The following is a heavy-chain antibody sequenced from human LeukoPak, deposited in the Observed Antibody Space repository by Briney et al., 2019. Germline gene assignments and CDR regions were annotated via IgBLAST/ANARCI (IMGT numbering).Heavy chain of an antibody. Sequence: GGSLKLSCAASGFILSDHYIDWVRQAPGKGLEWVGRTRNKANSYTTEYAASVKGRFTISRDDPKNLLYLQMNSLKSEDTAVYYCGRSGRYRPSDLWGQGTLVTVSS. CDR2: TRNKANSYTT. V-gene: IGHV3-72*01. CDR3: GRSGRYRPSDL. J-gene: IGHJ5*02. CDR1: GFILSDHY. D-gene: IGHD1-26*01.